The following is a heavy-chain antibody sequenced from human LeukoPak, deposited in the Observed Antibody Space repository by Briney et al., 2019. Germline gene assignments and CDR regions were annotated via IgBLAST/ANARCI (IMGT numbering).Heavy chain of an antibody. CDR2: IYSGGST. CDR3: ARANSATIPGVDP. D-gene: IGHD1-26*01. Sequence: GGSLRLSCVVSGFTVSSNYMSRVRQAPGKGLEWVSIIYSGGSTYYADSVKGRFTISRDNSKNTVYLQMNSLRAEDTAVYYCARANSATIPGVDPWGQGTLVTVSS. CDR1: GFTVSSNY. J-gene: IGHJ5*02. V-gene: IGHV3-53*01.